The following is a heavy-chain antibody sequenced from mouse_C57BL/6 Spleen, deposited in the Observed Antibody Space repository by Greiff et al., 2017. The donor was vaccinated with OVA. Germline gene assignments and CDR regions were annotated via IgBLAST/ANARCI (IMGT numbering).Heavy chain of an antibody. J-gene: IGHJ2*01. CDR1: GFTFSSYT. D-gene: IGHD1-1*01. V-gene: IGHV5-9*01. Sequence: EVKLMESGGGLVKPGGSLKLSCAASGFTFSSYTMSWVRQTPEKRLEWVATISGGGGNTYYPDSVKGRFTISRDNAKNTLYLQMSSLRSEDTALYYCARPLYGSSYGYFDYWGQGTTLSVSS. CDR3: ARPLYGSSYGYFDY. CDR2: ISGGGGNT.